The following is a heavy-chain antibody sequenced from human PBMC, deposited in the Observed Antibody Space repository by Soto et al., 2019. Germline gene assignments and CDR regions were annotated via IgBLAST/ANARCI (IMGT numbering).Heavy chain of an antibody. CDR1: GGSISSYY. J-gene: IGHJ6*03. D-gene: IGHD3-9*01. Sequence: QVQLQESGPGLVKPSETLSLTCTVSGGSISSYYWSWIRQPPGKGLEWIGYVYYSGSTNYNPSLKSRGTHSVDTSKNEFSLKLSSVTAADTAVYYCARVPSNYDILTGYYYYYYMASGAKGPRSPSP. CDR2: VYYSGST. V-gene: IGHV4-59*01. CDR3: ARVPSNYDILTGYYYYYYMAS.